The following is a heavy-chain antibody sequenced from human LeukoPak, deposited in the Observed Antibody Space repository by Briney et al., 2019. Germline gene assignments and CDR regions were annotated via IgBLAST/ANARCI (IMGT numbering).Heavy chain of an antibody. D-gene: IGHD5-12*01. CDR3: ARESLSGYDITFDY. CDR2: ISSSSYI. J-gene: IGHJ4*02. V-gene: IGHV3-21*01. Sequence: GGSLRLSCAASGFTFSSYSMNWVRQAPGKGLEWVSSISSSSYIYYADSVKGRFTISRDNAKNSLYLQMNSLRAEDTAVYYCARESLSGYDITFDYWGQGTLVTVSS. CDR1: GFTFSSYS.